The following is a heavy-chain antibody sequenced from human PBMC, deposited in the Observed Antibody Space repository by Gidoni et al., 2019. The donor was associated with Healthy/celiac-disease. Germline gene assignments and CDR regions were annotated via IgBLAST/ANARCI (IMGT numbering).Heavy chain of an antibody. V-gene: IGHV1-3*01. CDR1: GYTFTSYA. CDR3: ASSVDTAMVLYYYYGMDV. Sequence: QVQLVQSGAEVKKPGASVKVSCKASGYTFTSYAMHWVRQAPGQRLEWMGWINAGNGNTKYSQKFQGRVTITRDTSASTAYMELSSLRSEDTAVYYCASSVDTAMVLYYYYGMDVWGQGTTVTVSS. D-gene: IGHD5-18*01. CDR2: INAGNGNT. J-gene: IGHJ6*02.